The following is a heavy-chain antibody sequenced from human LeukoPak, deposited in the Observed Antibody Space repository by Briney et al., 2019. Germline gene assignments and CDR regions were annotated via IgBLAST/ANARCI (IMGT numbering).Heavy chain of an antibody. CDR2: IYHSGST. CDR3: ASSRIAAAGTTFDC. Sequence: ASETLSLTCTVSGYSISSGYYWGWIRQPPGKGLEWIGSIYHSGSTYYNPSLKSRVTISVDTSKNQFSLKLSSVTAADTAVYYCASSRIAAAGTTFDCWGQGALVTVSS. J-gene: IGHJ4*02. D-gene: IGHD6-13*01. CDR1: GYSISSGYY. V-gene: IGHV4-38-2*02.